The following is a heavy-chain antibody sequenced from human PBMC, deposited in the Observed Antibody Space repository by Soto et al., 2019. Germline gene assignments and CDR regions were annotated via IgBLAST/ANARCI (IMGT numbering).Heavy chain of an antibody. J-gene: IGHJ4*02. D-gene: IGHD3-10*01. CDR1: GGSFSGYY. Sequence: SETLSLTCAVYGGSFSGYYWSWIRQPPGKGLEWIGEINHSGSTNYNPSLKSRVTISVDTSKNQFSLKLSSVTAADTAVYYCARGQPSIAMVRGVNPYYFDYWGQGTLVTVS. V-gene: IGHV4-34*01. CDR3: ARGQPSIAMVRGVNPYYFDY. CDR2: INHSGST.